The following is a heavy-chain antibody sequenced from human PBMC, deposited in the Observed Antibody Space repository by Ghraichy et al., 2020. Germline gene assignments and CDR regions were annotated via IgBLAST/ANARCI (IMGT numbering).Heavy chain of an antibody. Sequence: GGSLRLSCAASGFTVSSNYLSWVRQAPGKGLEWVSVIFSAGSTYYADSVKGRFTISRDSSKKLLYLQMNSLRAEDTAVYYCARGKGLKDGMDVWGQGTTVTVSS. D-gene: IGHD3-10*01. J-gene: IGHJ6*02. V-gene: IGHV3-53*01. CDR1: GFTVSSNY. CDR2: IFSAGST. CDR3: ARGKGLKDGMDV.